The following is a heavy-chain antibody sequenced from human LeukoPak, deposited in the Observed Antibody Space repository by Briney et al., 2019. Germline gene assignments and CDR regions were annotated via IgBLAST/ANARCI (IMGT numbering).Heavy chain of an antibody. V-gene: IGHV3-23*01. CDR1: GFTFSSYA. CDR3: ARDITIFGVIINFDY. J-gene: IGHJ4*02. CDR2: ISGSGGST. Sequence: QSGGSLRLSCAASGFTFSSYAMSWVRKAPGKGLEWVSAISGSGGSTYYADSVKGRFTISRDNSKNTLYLQMNSLRAEDTAVYYCARDITIFGVIINFDYWGQGTLVTVSS. D-gene: IGHD3-3*01.